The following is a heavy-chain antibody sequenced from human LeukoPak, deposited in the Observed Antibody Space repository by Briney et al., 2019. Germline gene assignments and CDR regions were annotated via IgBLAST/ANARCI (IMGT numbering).Heavy chain of an antibody. Sequence: SETLSLTCTVSGGSLSSYYWSWIRQPPGKGLEWIGYIYTSGSTNYNPSLKSRVTISVDTSKNQFSLKLSSVTAADTAVYYCARQSGIRGYCSSTSCYSAFDIWGQGTMVTVSS. D-gene: IGHD2-2*02. CDR3: ARQSGIRGYCSSTSCYSAFDI. CDR2: IYTSGST. CDR1: GGSLSSYY. J-gene: IGHJ3*02. V-gene: IGHV4-4*09.